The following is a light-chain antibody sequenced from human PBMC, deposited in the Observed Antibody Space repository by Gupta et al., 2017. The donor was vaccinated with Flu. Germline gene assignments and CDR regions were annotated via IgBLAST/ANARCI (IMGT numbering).Light chain of an antibody. J-gene: IGLJ1*01. CDR3: AAWDDSLNGYV. V-gene: IGLV1-44*01. Sequence: QSVLTQPPSASGAPGQRVTISCSGSSSNLGSNTVNWYQQLPGTAPKLLLHSNNQRPSGVPDRFSGSKSGTSASLAISGLQSEDEADDYCAAWDDSLNGYVFGTGTKVTVL. CDR1: SSNLGSNT. CDR2: SNN.